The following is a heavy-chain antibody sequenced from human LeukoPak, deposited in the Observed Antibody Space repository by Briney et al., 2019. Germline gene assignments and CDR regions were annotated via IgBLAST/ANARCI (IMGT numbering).Heavy chain of an antibody. J-gene: IGHJ4*02. D-gene: IGHD3-22*01. CDR1: GYTFTGYY. CDR3: ARSDYYDSSGYYHVGDYFDY. CDR2: INPNSGGT. V-gene: IGHV1-2*02. Sequence: ASVKVSCKASGYTFTGYYMHWVRQAPGQGLEWMGWINPNSGGTNYAQKFQGRVTMTRDTSISTAYMELSRLRSEDTAVYYCARSDYYDSSGYYHVGDYFDYWGQGTLVTVSS.